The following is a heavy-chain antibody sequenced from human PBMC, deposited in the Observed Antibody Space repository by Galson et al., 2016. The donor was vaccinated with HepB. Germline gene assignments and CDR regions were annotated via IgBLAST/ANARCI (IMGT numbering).Heavy chain of an antibody. J-gene: IGHJ4*02. V-gene: IGHV3-23*01. CDR2: LTSSGVGT. CDR3: AQRRLGLGNFYFDY. D-gene: IGHD3-16*01. Sequence: SLRLSCAASGFTFNAYAMSWVRQSPGKGLEWVSALTSSGVGTFYTDSVKGRFTISRDNSKNTLYLQMNSLRVEDTATYFCAQRRLGLGNFYFDYWGQGTLVTVSS. CDR1: GFTFNAYA.